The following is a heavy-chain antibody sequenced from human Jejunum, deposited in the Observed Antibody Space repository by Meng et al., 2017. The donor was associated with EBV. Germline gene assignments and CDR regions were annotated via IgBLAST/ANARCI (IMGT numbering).Heavy chain of an antibody. V-gene: IGHV4-4*02. J-gene: IGHJ4*02. Sequence: GQGQGAGQGLLKPSRTLSLTWAVFADSTGSSHWWSWVRPPAGKGLEWIGEMHPGGSTNYNPSLKSRVTISVDNSKNQFSLKLTAVTAADTAVYYCAKSNDYSLNSWGQGTLVTVSS. CDR3: AKSNDYSLNS. CDR1: ADSTGSSHW. CDR2: MHPGGST. D-gene: IGHD4-11*01.